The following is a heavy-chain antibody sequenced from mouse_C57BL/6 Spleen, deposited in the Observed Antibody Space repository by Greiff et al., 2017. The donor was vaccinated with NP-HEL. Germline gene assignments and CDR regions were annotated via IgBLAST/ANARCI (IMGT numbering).Heavy chain of an antibody. CDR2: ISNGGGST. CDR3: ARRDDGAFDY. Sequence: EVMLVESGGGLVQPGGSLKLSCAASGFTFSDYYMYWVRQTPEKRLEWVAYISNGGGSTYYPDTVKGRFTISRDNAKNTLYLQMSRLKSEDTAMYYCARRDDGAFDYWGQGTTLTVSS. D-gene: IGHD2-12*01. J-gene: IGHJ2*01. CDR1: GFTFSDYY. V-gene: IGHV5-12*01.